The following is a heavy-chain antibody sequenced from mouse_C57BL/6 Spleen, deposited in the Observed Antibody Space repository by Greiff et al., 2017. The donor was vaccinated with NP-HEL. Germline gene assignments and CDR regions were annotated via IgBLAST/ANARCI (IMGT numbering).Heavy chain of an antibody. J-gene: IGHJ3*01. D-gene: IGHD2-10*01. CDR2: INPNNGGT. CDR3: ARSGSYYGNYVPPFAY. Sequence: EVQLQQSGPELVKPGASVKMSCKASGYTFTDYNMHWVKQSHGKSLEWIGYINPNNGGTSYNQKFKGKATLTVNKSSSTAYMELRSLTSEDSAVYYGARSGSYYGNYVPPFAYWGQGTLVTVSA. V-gene: IGHV1-22*01. CDR1: GYTFTDYN.